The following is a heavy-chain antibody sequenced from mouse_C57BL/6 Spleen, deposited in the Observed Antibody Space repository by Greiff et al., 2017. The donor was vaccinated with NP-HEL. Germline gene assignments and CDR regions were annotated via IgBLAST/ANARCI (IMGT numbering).Heavy chain of an antibody. J-gene: IGHJ1*03. Sequence: EVKLVESGGGLVQSGRSLRLSCATSGFTFSDFYMEWVRQAPGKGLEWIAASRNKANDYTTEYSASVKGRFIVSRDTSQSILYLQMNALRAEDTAIYYCARDALPGTGWYFDVWGTGTTVTVSS. CDR2: SRNKANDYTT. CDR1: GFTFSDFY. V-gene: IGHV7-1*01. CDR3: ARDALPGTGWYFDV. D-gene: IGHD4-1*01.